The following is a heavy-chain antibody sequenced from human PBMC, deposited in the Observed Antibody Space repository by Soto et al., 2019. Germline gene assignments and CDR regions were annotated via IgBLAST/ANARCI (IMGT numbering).Heavy chain of an antibody. J-gene: IGHJ5*02. V-gene: IGHV3-15*07. CDR3: TTDPPFTYYYDSSGLNWFDP. D-gene: IGHD3-22*01. CDR1: CFPFSDAW. CDR2: MKCKTDGETT. Sequence: PGGSLRLSCAASCFPFSDAWFNWVRPAPGKGLEWVGSMKCKTDGETTDYAAPVKGRFTISRDDSKNTLYLQMNSLKTEDTAVYYCTTDPPFTYYYDSSGLNWFDPWGQGTLFTVSS.